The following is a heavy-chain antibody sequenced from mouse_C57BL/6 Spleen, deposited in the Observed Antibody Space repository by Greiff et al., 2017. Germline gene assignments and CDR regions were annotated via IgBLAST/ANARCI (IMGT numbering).Heavy chain of an antibody. V-gene: IGHV1-54*01. CDR1: GYAFTNYL. CDR2: INPGSGGT. Sequence: QVQLQQSGAELVRPGTSVKVSCKASGYAFTNYLIEWVKQRPGQGLEWIGVINPGSGGTNYNEKFKGKATLTADTSSSTAYLQLSSLTSEDSAVYFCARYPYYYGSSYDYWGQGTTLTVSS. D-gene: IGHD1-1*01. CDR3: ARYPYYYGSSYDY. J-gene: IGHJ2*01.